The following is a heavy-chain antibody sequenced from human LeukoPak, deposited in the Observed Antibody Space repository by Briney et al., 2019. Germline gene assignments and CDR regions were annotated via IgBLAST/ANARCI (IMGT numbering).Heavy chain of an antibody. CDR3: ARVDRYSFYLDV. J-gene: IGHJ6*03. V-gene: IGHV1-69*05. CDR1: GGTSITYT. Sequence: SVTVSFTASGGTSITYTITWVRQAPGQGLEWMGGIIPIFRTPNYAQKFQGRVTITTDESTSTAYMELSSLKSEDTAIYYCARVDRYSFYLDVWGKGTTVTVSS. CDR2: IIPIFRTP.